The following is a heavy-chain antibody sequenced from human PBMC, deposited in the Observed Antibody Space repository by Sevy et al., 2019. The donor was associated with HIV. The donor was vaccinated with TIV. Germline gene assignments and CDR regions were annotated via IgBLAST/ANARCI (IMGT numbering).Heavy chain of an antibody. J-gene: IGHJ4*02. Sequence: GESVKISCKGSGYSFTSYWIGWVRQMPGKGLEWMGIIYPGDSDTRYSPSFQGQVTISADKSISTAYLQWSSLKASDTAMYYCARHPRLYDFWSGQIDYWGQGTLVTVSS. CDR1: GYSFTSYW. V-gene: IGHV5-51*01. CDR2: IYPGDSDT. CDR3: ARHPRLYDFWSGQIDY. D-gene: IGHD3-3*01.